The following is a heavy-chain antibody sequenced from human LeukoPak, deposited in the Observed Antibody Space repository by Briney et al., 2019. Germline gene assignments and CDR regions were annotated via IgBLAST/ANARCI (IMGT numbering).Heavy chain of an antibody. CDR1: GFTFSNYG. V-gene: IGHV3-33*01. Sequence: GRSLRLSCAASGFTFSNYGMHWVRQAPGKGLEWVAVTWYDGNNKFYADSVKGRFTISRDNSKNTLYLQMNSLRAEDTAVYYCVRGSGNYYNRLDSWGQGILVTASS. CDR3: VRGSGNYYNRLDS. D-gene: IGHD3-10*01. CDR2: TWYDGNNK. J-gene: IGHJ4*02.